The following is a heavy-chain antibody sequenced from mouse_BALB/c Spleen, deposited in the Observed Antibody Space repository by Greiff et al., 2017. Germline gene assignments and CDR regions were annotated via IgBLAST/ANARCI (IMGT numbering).Heavy chain of an antibody. CDR2: IWAGGST. Sequence: QVQLKESGPGLVAPSQSLSITCTVSGFSLTSYGVHWVRQPPGKGLEWLGVIWAGGSTNYNSALMSRLSISKDNSKSQVFLKMNSLQTDDTAMYYCARVGPYAMDYWGQGTSVTVSS. CDR1: GFSLTSYG. J-gene: IGHJ4*01. CDR3: ARVGPYAMDY. V-gene: IGHV2-9*02.